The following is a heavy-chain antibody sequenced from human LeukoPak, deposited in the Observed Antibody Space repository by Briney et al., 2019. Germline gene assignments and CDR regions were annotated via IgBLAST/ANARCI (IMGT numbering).Heavy chain of an antibody. CDR3: ARGDGSHSYAKGFDI. CDR2: IYYSGST. V-gene: IGHV4-34*01. J-gene: IGHJ3*02. CDR1: GGSFSGYY. D-gene: IGHD1-26*01. Sequence: SETLSLTCAVYGGSFSGYYWSWIRQPPGKGLEWIGYIYYSGSTYYNPSLKDRISMSVDTSNNRFSVKLTAVTAADTAVYFCARGDGSHSYAKGFDIWGQGTLVTVSS.